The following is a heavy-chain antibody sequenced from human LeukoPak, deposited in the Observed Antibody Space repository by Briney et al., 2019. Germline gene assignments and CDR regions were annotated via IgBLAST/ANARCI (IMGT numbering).Heavy chain of an antibody. CDR3: AREYSGIDY. CDR2: IYSGGST. Sequence: GGSLRLSCAASGFTFSSYAMTWARQAPGKGLEWVSVIYSGGSTYYADSVKGRFTISRDNSKNTLYLQMNSLRAEDTAVYYCAREYSGIDYWGQGTLVTVSS. V-gene: IGHV3-53*01. CDR1: GFTFSSYA. J-gene: IGHJ4*02. D-gene: IGHD5-12*01.